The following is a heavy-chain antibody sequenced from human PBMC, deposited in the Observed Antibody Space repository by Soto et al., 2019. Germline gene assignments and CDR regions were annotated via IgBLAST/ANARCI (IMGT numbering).Heavy chain of an antibody. J-gene: IGHJ4*02. Sequence: GASVKVSCKASGYTFTGYYMHWVRQAPGQGLEWMGWINPNSGGTNYAQKFQGRVTMTRDTSISTAYMELSRLRSDDTAVYYCARDAPKDSQHLSERFDYWGQGTLVTVSS. D-gene: IGHD3-22*01. CDR2: INPNSGGT. V-gene: IGHV1-2*02. CDR3: ARDAPKDSQHLSERFDY. CDR1: GYTFTGYY.